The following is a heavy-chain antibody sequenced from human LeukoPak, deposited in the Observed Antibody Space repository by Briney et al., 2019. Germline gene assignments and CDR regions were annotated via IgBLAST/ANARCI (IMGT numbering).Heavy chain of an antibody. D-gene: IGHD3-16*01. Sequence: GGSLRLSCAASGFTVITNDMTWVRQAPGKGLEWVSAISGSGGSTYYADSVKGRFTISRDNSKNTLYLQMNSLRAEDTAVYYCAKRFESNWFDPWGQGTLVTVSS. CDR3: AKRFESNWFDP. CDR2: ISGSGGST. J-gene: IGHJ5*02. CDR1: GFTVITND. V-gene: IGHV3-23*01.